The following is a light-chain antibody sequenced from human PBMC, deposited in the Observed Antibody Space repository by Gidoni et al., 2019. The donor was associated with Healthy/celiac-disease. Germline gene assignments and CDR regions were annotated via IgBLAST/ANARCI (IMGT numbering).Light chain of an antibody. Sequence: DIVMTQSPDSLAVSLGERATINCKSSQSVLYSSNNKNYLAWYQQKPGQPPKLLIYWASTRESGVPDRFRGSGSGTDFTLTISSLQAEDVAVYYCQQYYSTPGVTFGPGTKVDIK. V-gene: IGKV4-1*01. CDR1: QSVLYSSNNKNY. CDR2: WAS. J-gene: IGKJ3*01. CDR3: QQYYSTPGVT.